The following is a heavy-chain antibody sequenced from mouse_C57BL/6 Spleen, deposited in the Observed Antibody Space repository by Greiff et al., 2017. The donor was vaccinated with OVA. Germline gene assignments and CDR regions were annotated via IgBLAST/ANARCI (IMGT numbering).Heavy chain of an antibody. D-gene: IGHD1-1*01. V-gene: IGHV1-52*01. J-gene: IGHJ4*01. CDR1: GYTFTSYW. CDR3: ARELLRGAMDY. CDR2: IDPSDSET. Sequence: QVHVKQSGAELVRPGSSVKLSCKASGYTFTSYWMHWVQQRPIQGLEWIGNIDPSDSETHYNQKFKDKATVTVDKSSSTAYMQLSSLTSEEAAVDYCARELLRGAMDYWGQGTSVTVSA.